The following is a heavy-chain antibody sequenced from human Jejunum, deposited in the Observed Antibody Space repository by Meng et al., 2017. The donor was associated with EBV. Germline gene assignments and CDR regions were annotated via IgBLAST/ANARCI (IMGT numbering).Heavy chain of an antibody. CDR2: IYYTGRT. CDR3: ATSMSGYSYGYS. Sequence: QGEGRHPCQCLCHPCVTRSLPGAVSGAAISSSAWWSWGRQAPGEGLEWIGEIYYTGRTNYNPSLKSRVSMSIDKSKNQFSLNLNSVTVADTAVYYCATSMSGYSYGYSWGQGTLVTVSS. CDR1: GAAISSSAW. V-gene: IGHV4-4*02. J-gene: IGHJ5*02. D-gene: IGHD5-12*01.